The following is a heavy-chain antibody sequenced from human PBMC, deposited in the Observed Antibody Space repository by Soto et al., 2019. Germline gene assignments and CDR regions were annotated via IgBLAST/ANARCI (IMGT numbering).Heavy chain of an antibody. CDR2: IKNEGGST. D-gene: IGHD4-17*01. CDR1: GFTFRTYA. V-gene: IGHV3-64D*08. J-gene: IGHJ4*02. CDR3: VKSGVGDYVRTYFDY. Sequence: GGSLRLSCSASGFTFRTYAMHWVRQAPGKGLEYVSAIKNEGGSTYYADSVKGRFTISRDNSQNTLYLQMSSLRAEDTGVYYCVKSGVGDYVRTYFDYWGQGTMVTVSS.